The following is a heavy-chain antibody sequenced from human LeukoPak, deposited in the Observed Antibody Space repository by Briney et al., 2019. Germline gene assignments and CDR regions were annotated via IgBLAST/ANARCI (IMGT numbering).Heavy chain of an antibody. D-gene: IGHD2-15*01. V-gene: IGHV3-7*01. Sequence: PGGSLRLSCAASGFTFSSYWMTWVRQARGKGLEWVANIKQDGSKKDYVDSVKGRFAIFRDNAKDSLYLQMNSLRVEDTAVYYCARGVGDNGILGYWGRGTMIAVSS. CDR3: ARGVGDNGILGY. CDR1: GFTFSSYW. J-gene: IGHJ4*02. CDR2: IKQDGSKK.